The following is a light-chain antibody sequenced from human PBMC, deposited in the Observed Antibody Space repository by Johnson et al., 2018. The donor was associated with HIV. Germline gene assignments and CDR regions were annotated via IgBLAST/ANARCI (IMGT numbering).Light chain of an antibody. V-gene: IGLV1-51*01. Sequence: QSVLTQPPSVSAAPGQKVTISCSGSSSNIGNNYVSWYQQLPGTAPKLLIYDNNKRPSGIPDRFSGSKSGTSATLGITGLQTGDEADYYCGTWDSSLSAYVLGEGTKVTVL. J-gene: IGLJ1*01. CDR1: SSNIGNNY. CDR2: DNN. CDR3: GTWDSSLSAYV.